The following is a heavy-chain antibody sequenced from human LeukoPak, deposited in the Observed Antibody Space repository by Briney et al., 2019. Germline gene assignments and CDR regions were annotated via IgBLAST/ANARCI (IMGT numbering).Heavy chain of an antibody. V-gene: IGHV3-30*18. Sequence: GRSLRLSCAASGFTFSSYGMHGVRQAPGKGLEWVAVISYDGSNKYYADSVKGRFTISRDNSKNTLYLQMNSLRAEDTAVYYCAKDLLLWFGELAPDYWGQGTLVTVSS. D-gene: IGHD3-10*01. CDR3: AKDLLLWFGELAPDY. CDR2: ISYDGSNK. CDR1: GFTFSSYG. J-gene: IGHJ4*02.